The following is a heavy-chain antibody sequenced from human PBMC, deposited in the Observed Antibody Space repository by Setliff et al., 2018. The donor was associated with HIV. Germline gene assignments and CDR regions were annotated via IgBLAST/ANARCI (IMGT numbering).Heavy chain of an antibody. CDR3: AKSGFGVVALGINNWFDP. D-gene: IGHD3-10*01. CDR1: GFTFSSYG. J-gene: IGHJ5*02. Sequence: GGSLRLSCAASGFTFSSYGMSWVRQAPGKGLEWVSIISGGGDSTYYADSVKGRFTISRDKSKNTLYLQMNSLRAEDTAVYFCAKSGFGVVALGINNWFDPWGQGTLVTVSS. CDR2: ISGGGDST. V-gene: IGHV3-23*01.